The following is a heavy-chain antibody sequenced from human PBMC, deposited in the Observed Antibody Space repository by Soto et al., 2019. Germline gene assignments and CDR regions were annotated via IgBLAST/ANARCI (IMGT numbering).Heavy chain of an antibody. CDR1: GDSVSSNSAA. CDR3: AREGGDSSSWYLDY. V-gene: IGHV6-1*01. D-gene: IGHD6-13*01. CDR2: TYYRSKWNN. J-gene: IGHJ4*02. Sequence: QTLSLTCDISGDSVSSNSAAWNWVRQSPSRGLEWLGRTYYRSKWNNDYAVPVKRRITINPDTSKNQFSLQLNSVTPEDTAVYYRAREGGDSSSWYLDYWGQGTVDTVS.